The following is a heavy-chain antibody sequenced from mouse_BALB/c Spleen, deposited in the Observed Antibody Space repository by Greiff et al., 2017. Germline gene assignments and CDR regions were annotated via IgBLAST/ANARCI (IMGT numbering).Heavy chain of an antibody. CDR2: IWAGGST. J-gene: IGHJ4*01. Sequence: VKLQESGPGLVAPSQSLSITCTVSGFSLTSYGVHWVRQPPGKGLEWLGVIWAGGSTNYNSALMSRLSISKDNSKSQVFLKMNSLQTDDTAMYYCASPMVTTFYYYAMDYWGQGTSVTVSS. D-gene: IGHD2-1*01. V-gene: IGHV2-9*02. CDR1: GFSLTSYG. CDR3: ASPMVTTFYYYAMDY.